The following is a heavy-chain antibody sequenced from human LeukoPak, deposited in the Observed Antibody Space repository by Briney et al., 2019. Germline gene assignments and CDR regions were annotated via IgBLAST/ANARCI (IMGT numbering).Heavy chain of an antibody. CDR3: ASGVVVTTTSLESDAFDI. CDR2: MNPNSGNT. CDR1: GYTFTSYD. V-gene: IGHV1-8*01. J-gene: IGHJ3*02. Sequence: ASVKVSCKASGYTFTSYDINWVRQATGQGLEWMGWMNPNSGNTGYAQKFQGRVTMTRNTSISTAYMELSSLRSEDTAVYYCASGVVVTTTSLESDAFDIWGQGTMVTVSS. D-gene: IGHD1-14*01.